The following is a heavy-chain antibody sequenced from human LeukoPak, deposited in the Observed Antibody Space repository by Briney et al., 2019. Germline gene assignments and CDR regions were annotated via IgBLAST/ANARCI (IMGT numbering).Heavy chain of an antibody. CDR2: IYIGAST. Sequence: GGSLRLSCAASGFTFSSYAMHWVRQAPGKGLEWVSVIYIGASTYYADSVKGRFTISRHKNTLFLEMNSLRREDTAVYYCGRVTSDTSGYYIDYWGQGTLVTVSS. CDR1: GFTFSSYA. D-gene: IGHD3-22*01. V-gene: IGHV3-53*04. J-gene: IGHJ4*02. CDR3: GRVTSDTSGYYIDY.